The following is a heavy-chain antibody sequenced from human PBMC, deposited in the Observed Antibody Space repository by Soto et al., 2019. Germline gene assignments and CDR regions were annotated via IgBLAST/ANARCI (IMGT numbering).Heavy chain of an antibody. Sequence: SETLSLTCAVYGGSFSGYYWSWIRQPPGKGLEWIGEINHSGSTNYNPSLKSRVTISVDKSKNQFSLKLSSVTAADTAVYYCARRWRQPGTIDYWGQGTLVTVSS. V-gene: IGHV4-34*01. J-gene: IGHJ4*02. D-gene: IGHD7-27*01. CDR1: GGSFSGYY. CDR2: INHSGST. CDR3: ARRWRQPGTIDY.